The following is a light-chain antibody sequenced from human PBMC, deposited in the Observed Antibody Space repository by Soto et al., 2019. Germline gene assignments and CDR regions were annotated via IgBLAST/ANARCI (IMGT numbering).Light chain of an antibody. CDR1: QSIGSW. CDR3: QQYNSYQWK. V-gene: IGKV1-5*01. CDR2: DAS. Sequence: DIQMTQSPSTLSASVGGRVSITCRASQSIGSWLAWYQQKPGKAPNLLIYDASSLQSGVPSRFSGSGSGTEFTLTISSLQPDDFATYSCQQYNSYQWKCCQGTKVDIK. J-gene: IGKJ1*01.